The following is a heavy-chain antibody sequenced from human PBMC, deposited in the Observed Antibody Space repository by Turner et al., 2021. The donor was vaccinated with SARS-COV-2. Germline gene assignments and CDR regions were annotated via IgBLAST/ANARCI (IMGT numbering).Heavy chain of an antibody. Sequence: QLQLQESGPGLVKPSETLSLTCTVSGGPISSSPYYWGWIRQPPGKGLEWIGSIDYSGSTYYNPSLKSRVTISVDTSKNQFSLKLSSVTAADTAVYYCARRSEGYYGSGSHWFDPWGQGTLVTVSS. J-gene: IGHJ5*02. CDR1: GGPISSSPYY. CDR2: IDYSGST. D-gene: IGHD3-10*01. CDR3: ARRSEGYYGSGSHWFDP. V-gene: IGHV4-39*01.